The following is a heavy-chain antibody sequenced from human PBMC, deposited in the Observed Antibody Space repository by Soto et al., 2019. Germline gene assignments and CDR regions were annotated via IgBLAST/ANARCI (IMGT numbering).Heavy chain of an antibody. CDR1: GGSISSGGYY. V-gene: IGHV4-31*03. Sequence: PSETLSLTCTVSGGSISSGGYYWYWIRQHPGKGLEWIGYIYYSGTTYYSPSLKSRVTISVDTSKNQFSLKLSSVTAADTAVYYCAASCVACGGFNYYGMDVWGQGTTVTVSS. J-gene: IGHJ6*02. D-gene: IGHD2-21*01. CDR3: AASCVACGGFNYYGMDV. CDR2: IYYSGTT.